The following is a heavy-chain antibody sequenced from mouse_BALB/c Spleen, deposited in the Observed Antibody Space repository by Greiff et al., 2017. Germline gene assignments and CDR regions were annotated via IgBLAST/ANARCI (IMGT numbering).Heavy chain of an antibody. CDR1: GYTFTDYN. D-gene: IGHD2-4*01. J-gene: IGHJ4*01. Sequence: VQLKQSGPELVKPGASVKISCKASGYTFTDYNMHWVKQSHGKSLEWIGYIYPYNGGTGYNQKFKSKATLTVDNSSSTAYMELRSLTSEDSAVYYCARYYDAGYAMDYWGQGTSVTVSS. V-gene: IGHV1S29*02. CDR3: ARYYDAGYAMDY. CDR2: IYPYNGGT.